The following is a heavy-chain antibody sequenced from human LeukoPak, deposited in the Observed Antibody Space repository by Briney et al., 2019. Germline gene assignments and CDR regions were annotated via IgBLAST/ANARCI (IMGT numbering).Heavy chain of an antibody. V-gene: IGHV4-59*01. CDR3: ARGGEYYYDSSGYPYPSPYYYYMDV. D-gene: IGHD3-22*01. J-gene: IGHJ6*03. Sequence: PSETLSLICTVSGGSISSYYWSWIRQPPGKGLEWIGFIYYSGSTHYKPSLKSRGTISVDTSKNQYSLKLSSVTAADTAVYYCARGGEYYYDSSGYPYPSPYYYYMDVWGKGTTVTISS. CDR2: IYYSGST. CDR1: GGSISSYY.